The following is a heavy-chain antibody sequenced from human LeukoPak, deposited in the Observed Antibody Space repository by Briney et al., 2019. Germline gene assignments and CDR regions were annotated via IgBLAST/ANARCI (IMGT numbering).Heavy chain of an antibody. CDR1: GFAFSAYA. CDR3: ARNSYGGYIFDY. V-gene: IGHV3-33*01. J-gene: IGHJ4*02. Sequence: GRSLRLSCAASGFAFSAYAMHWVRQAPGKGLEWVAIIWYDGSDENYADSVKGRFTISRDNSKNTLYLQMNSLSAEGTAVYYCARNSYGGYIFDYWGQGTLVTVSS. CDR2: IWYDGSDE. D-gene: IGHD5-12*01.